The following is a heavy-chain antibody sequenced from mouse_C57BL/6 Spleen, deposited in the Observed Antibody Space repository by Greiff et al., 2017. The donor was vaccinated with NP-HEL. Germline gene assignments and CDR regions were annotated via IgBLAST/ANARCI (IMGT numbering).Heavy chain of an antibody. CDR2: IRNKANNHAT. CDR3: TSLDYPYAMDY. V-gene: IGHV6-6*01. D-gene: IGHD2-4*01. Sequence: EVQGVESGGGLVQPGGSMKLSCAASGFTFSDAWMDWVRQSPEKGLEWVAEIRNKANNHATYYAESVKGRFTISRDDSKSSVYLQMNSLRAEDTGIYYCTSLDYPYAMDYWGQGTSVTVSS. J-gene: IGHJ4*01. CDR1: GFTFSDAW.